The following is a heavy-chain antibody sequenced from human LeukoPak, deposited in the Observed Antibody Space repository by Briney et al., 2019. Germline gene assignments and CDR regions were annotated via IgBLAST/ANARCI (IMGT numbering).Heavy chain of an antibody. CDR1: GFTFSTYI. D-gene: IGHD5-12*01. CDR3: ARGYSHNSGGWLDP. V-gene: IGHV3-23*01. CDR2: LTDSGDAT. Sequence: GGSLRLSCAASGFTFSTYIMNWVRPAPGTGREWVGSLTDSGDATYYAHSVKGRLTISRDNSNSTLYLHISGLRDEDTAVYYCARGYSHNSGGWLDPWGQGTLVTVSS. J-gene: IGHJ5*02.